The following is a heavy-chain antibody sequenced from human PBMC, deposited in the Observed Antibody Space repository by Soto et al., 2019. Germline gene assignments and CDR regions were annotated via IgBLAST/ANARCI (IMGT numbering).Heavy chain of an antibody. CDR3: ARARRTNYDYYGMDV. CDR2: INPIVEIP. CDR1: GDTFRRYS. V-gene: IGHV1-69*02. J-gene: IGHJ6*02. D-gene: IGHD6-6*01. Sequence: QVQLVQSGAEVKKPGSSVKVSCKASGDTFRRYSITWVRQAPGQGLEWMGRINPIVEIPRYAQKFQGRVTITVDKTTTTAHMELTSLRSDDTAVYYCARARRTNYDYYGMDVWGQGTTVTVTS.